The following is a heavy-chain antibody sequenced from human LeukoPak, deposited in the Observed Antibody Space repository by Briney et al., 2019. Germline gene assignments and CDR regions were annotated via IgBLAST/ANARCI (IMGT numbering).Heavy chain of an antibody. D-gene: IGHD3-22*01. J-gene: IGHJ3*02. CDR2: INSDGSST. CDR3: ARDPVPGLYYYDNSARAFDI. V-gene: IGHV3-74*01. CDR1: GFTFSSYW. Sequence: GGSLRLPCAASGFTFSSYWMHWVRQAPGKGLVWVSRINSDGSSTSYADSVKGRFTISRDNAKNTLYLQMNSLRAEDTAVYYCARDPVPGLYYYDNSARAFDIWGQGTMVTVSS.